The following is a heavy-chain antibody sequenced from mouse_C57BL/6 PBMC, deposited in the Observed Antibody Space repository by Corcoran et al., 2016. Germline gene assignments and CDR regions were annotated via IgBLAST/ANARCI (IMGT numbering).Heavy chain of an antibody. Sequence: QIQLVQSGPELKKPGETVKISCKASGYTFTTYGMSWVKQAPGKGLKWMGWINTYSGVPTYADDFKGRFAFSLETSASTAYLQINNLKNEYTATYFCARNGHWYFDVWGTGTTVTVSS. CDR2: INTYSGVP. CDR1: GYTFTTYG. CDR3: ARNGHWYFDV. D-gene: IGHD1-1*01. V-gene: IGHV9-3*01. J-gene: IGHJ1*03.